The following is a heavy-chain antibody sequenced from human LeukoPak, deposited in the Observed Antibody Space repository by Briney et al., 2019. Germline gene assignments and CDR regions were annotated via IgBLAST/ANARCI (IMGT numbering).Heavy chain of an antibody. D-gene: IGHD3-22*01. CDR3: AKDVSMIVVARGDY. V-gene: IGHV3-23*01. CDR2: ISGSGGST. CDR1: GFTFSSYA. J-gene: IGHJ4*02. Sequence: GGSLRLSCAASGFTFSSYAMSWVRQAPGKGLEWVSAISGSGGSTYYADSVKGRFTISRDNSKNTLYLQMNSLRAEDTAVYYCAKDVSMIVVARGDYWGQGTLVTVSS.